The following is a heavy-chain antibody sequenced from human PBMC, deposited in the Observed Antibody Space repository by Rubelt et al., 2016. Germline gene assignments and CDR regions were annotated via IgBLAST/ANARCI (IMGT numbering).Heavy chain of an antibody. D-gene: IGHD3-3*01. CDR2: IYHSGST. CDR3: ARSYYDFWSGYGPFDY. Sequence: KGLEWIGEIYHSGSTNYNPSLKSRVTISVDKSKNQFSLKLSSVTAADTAVYYCARSYYDFWSGYGPFDYWGQGTLVTVSS. V-gene: IGHV4-4*02. J-gene: IGHJ4*02.